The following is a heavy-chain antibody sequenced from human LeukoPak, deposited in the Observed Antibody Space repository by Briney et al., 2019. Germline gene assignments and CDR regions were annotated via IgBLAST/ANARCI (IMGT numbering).Heavy chain of an antibody. CDR3: TRDLMDYDVSTGLHHYYMDV. CDR2: INGDGRNI. CDR1: GFTFSNYW. V-gene: IGHV3-74*01. Sequence: GGSLRLSCVASGFTFSNYWMHWFRQDPRKGLVWVSRINGDGRNINYADSVRGRFTISRDNAKNTLFLQMNTLRVEDTAVYYCTRDLMDYDVSTGLHHYYMDVWGQGITVTVSS. J-gene: IGHJ6*02. D-gene: IGHD3-9*01.